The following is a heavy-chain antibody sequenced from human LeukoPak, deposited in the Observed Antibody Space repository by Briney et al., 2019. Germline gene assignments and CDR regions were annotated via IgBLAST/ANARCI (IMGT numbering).Heavy chain of an antibody. D-gene: IGHD3-22*01. CDR2: INSDGSST. J-gene: IGHJ4*02. V-gene: IGHV3-74*01. CDR1: GFTFSSYW. CDR3: ARGYYYDSSGYFAGVC. Sequence: PGGSLRLSCAASGFTFSSYWMHWVRQAPGKGLVWVSRINSDGSSTSYADSVKGRFTISRDNAENTLYLQMNSLRAEDTAVYYCARGYYYDSSGYFAGVCWGQGTLVTVSS.